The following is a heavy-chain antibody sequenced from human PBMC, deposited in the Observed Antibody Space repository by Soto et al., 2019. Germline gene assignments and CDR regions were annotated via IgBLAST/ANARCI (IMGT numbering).Heavy chain of an antibody. J-gene: IGHJ3*02. CDR2: ISGSGGST. CDR1: GFTFSSYA. Sequence: EVQLLESGGGLVQPGGSLRLSCAASGFTFSSYAMSWVRQAPGKGPEWVSAISGSGGSTYYADSVKGRFTISRDNSKNTLYLQMNSLRAEDTAVYYGAKPYSSRPTWGAFDIWGQGTMVTVSS. D-gene: IGHD6-13*01. CDR3: AKPYSSRPTWGAFDI. V-gene: IGHV3-23*01.